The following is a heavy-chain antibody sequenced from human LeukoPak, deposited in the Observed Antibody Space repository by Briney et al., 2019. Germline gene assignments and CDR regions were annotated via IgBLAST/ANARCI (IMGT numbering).Heavy chain of an antibody. CDR2: ISYDGSNK. CDR1: GFTFSSYA. V-gene: IGHV3-30*04. D-gene: IGHD3-3*01. J-gene: IGHJ3*01. CDR3: ALYDFWSGPH. Sequence: PGRSLRLSCAASGFTFSSYAMHWVRQAPGKGLEWVAVISYDGSNKYYADSVKGRFTISRDNSKNTLYLQMNSLRAEDTAVYYCALYDFWSGPHWGQGTMVTVSS.